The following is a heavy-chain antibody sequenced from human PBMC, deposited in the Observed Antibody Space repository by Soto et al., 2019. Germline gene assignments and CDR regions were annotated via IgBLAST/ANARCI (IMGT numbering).Heavy chain of an antibody. CDR2: IYYSGST. D-gene: IGHD3-10*01. V-gene: IGHV4-31*03. Sequence: PSETLSLTCTVSGGSISSGGYYWSWIRQHPGKGLEWIGYIYYSGSTYYNPSLKSRVTISVDTSKNQFSLKLGSVTAADTAVYYCARGRSLLIWFGNKNWFDPWGQGTLVTVSS. J-gene: IGHJ5*02. CDR3: ARGRSLLIWFGNKNWFDP. CDR1: GGSISSGGYY.